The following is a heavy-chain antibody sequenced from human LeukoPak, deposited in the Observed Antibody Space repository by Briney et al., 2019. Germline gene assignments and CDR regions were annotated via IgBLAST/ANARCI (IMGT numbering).Heavy chain of an antibody. CDR2: ISGSGGST. D-gene: IGHD2-15*01. CDR3: AKGGRYCSGGNCYFFDY. Sequence: GGSLRLSCAASGFTFSSYGMSWVRQAPGKGLEWVSAISGSGGSTYYADSVKGRFTISRDNSKTTLYLQMNSLRADDTAVYYCAKGGRYCSGGNCYFFDYWGQGTLVTVSS. V-gene: IGHV3-23*01. J-gene: IGHJ4*02. CDR1: GFTFSSYG.